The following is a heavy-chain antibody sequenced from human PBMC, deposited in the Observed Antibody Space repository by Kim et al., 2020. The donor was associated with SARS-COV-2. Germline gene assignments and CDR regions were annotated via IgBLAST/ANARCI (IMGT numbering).Heavy chain of an antibody. J-gene: IGHJ4*02. Sequence: GESLQISCKGSGYSFTSYWISWVRQMPGKGLEWMGRIDPSDSYTNYSPSFQGHVTISADKSISTAYLQWSSLKASDTAMYYCARRDPNYYGSGGHDYWGQGTLVTVSS. CDR3: ARRDPNYYGSGGHDY. V-gene: IGHV5-10-1*01. CDR2: IDPSDSYT. D-gene: IGHD3-10*01. CDR1: GYSFTSYW.